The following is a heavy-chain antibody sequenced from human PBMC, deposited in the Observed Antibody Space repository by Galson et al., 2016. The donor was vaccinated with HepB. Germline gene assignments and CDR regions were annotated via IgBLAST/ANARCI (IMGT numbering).Heavy chain of an antibody. CDR1: GGSISSSGYY. J-gene: IGHJ4*02. CDR2: IYYSGST. D-gene: IGHD3-10*01. CDR3: ARGVYGSENYSMYYFDD. Sequence: TLSLTCSVSGGSISSSGYYWSWIRQHPGKALEWIGYIYYSGSTFYDPSLKSRVTILLDTSKNQFSLKLSSVSAADTAVYYCARGVYGSENYSMYYFDDWGQGTLITVSS. V-gene: IGHV4-31*03.